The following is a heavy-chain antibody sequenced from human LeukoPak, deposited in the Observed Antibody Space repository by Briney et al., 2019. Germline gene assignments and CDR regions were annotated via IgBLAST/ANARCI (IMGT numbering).Heavy chain of an antibody. Sequence: GESLKISCKGSGYSFTSYWIGWVRQMPGKGLEWMGIIYPGDSDTRYSPSSQGQVTISADKSISTAYLQWCSLKASDTAMYYCARTNYDYVWGSYRLGPNDAFDIWGQGTMVTVSS. J-gene: IGHJ3*02. V-gene: IGHV5-51*01. CDR1: GYSFTSYW. CDR3: ARTNYDYVWGSYRLGPNDAFDI. CDR2: IYPGDSDT. D-gene: IGHD3-16*02.